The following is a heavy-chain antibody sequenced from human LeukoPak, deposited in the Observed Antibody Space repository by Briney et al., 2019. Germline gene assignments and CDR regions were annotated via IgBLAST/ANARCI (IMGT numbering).Heavy chain of an antibody. J-gene: IGHJ4*02. CDR1: GITFSSYA. Sequence: PGGSLRLSCAASGITFSSYAMYWVRQAPGKGLEWVSAISGSGGSTYYADSVKGRFTISRDNSRNTMNLQMNSLRAEDTAVYHCAKGGGAVAGPADFWGQGTLVTVSS. V-gene: IGHV3-23*01. CDR3: AKGGGAVAGPADF. D-gene: IGHD6-19*01. CDR2: ISGSGGST.